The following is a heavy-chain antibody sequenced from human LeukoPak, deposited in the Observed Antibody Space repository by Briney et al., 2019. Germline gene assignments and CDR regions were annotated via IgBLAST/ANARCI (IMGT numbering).Heavy chain of an antibody. D-gene: IGHD4-11*01. Sequence: PGGSLRLSCAASRFTFNNAWMSWVRQAPGKGLEWVGRIKSKTDGGATDYTAPVKGRFTISRDDSKNTLYLQMNSLRAEDTAVYYCARTTVTSLGVGFYWYGMDVWGQGTTVTVSS. CDR3: ARTTVTSLGVGFYWYGMDV. CDR1: RFTFNNAW. V-gene: IGHV3-15*01. J-gene: IGHJ6*02. CDR2: IKSKTDGGAT.